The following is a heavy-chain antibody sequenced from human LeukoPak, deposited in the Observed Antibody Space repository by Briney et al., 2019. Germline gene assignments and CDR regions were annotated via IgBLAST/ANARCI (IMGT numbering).Heavy chain of an antibody. Sequence: GGSLRLSCAASRFTLSTYWMSWVRQAPGKGLEWVAHIKQDGSQEYYVDSVKGRFTISRESAKNSLYLQMNSLRAEDTAVYYCARGVPYDSWSGPHYSDYWGQGTLVTVSS. V-gene: IGHV3-7*01. CDR2: IKQDGSQE. CDR1: RFTLSTYW. J-gene: IGHJ4*02. CDR3: ARGVPYDSWSGPHYSDY. D-gene: IGHD3-3*01.